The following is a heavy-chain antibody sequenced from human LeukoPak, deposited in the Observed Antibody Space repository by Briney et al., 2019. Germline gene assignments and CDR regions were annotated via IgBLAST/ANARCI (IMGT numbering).Heavy chain of an antibody. CDR2: INSDGDST. CDR1: GFTFSSYW. J-gene: IGHJ4*02. D-gene: IGHD2-2*01. Sequence: PGGSLRLSCAASGFTFSSYWMHWVRQVPGKGLVWVSRINSDGDSTSYADSVKGRLTISRDNAKNTLYVQMSSLRAEDTAVYYCARSESLGYCSSTSCPFDYWAREPWSPSPQ. CDR3: ARSESLGYCSSTSCPFDY. V-gene: IGHV3-74*01.